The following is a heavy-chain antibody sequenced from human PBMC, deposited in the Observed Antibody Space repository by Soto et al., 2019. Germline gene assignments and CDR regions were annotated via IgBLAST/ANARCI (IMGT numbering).Heavy chain of an antibody. CDR1: GFTFSSYS. Sequence: GGSLRLSCAASGFTFSSYSMNWVRQAPGKGLEWVSSISSSSSYIYYADSVKGRFTISRDNAKNSLYLQMNSLRAEDTAVYYCARVYCSGGSCYPADYWGQGTLVTVSS. J-gene: IGHJ4*02. CDR3: ARVYCSGGSCYPADY. V-gene: IGHV3-21*01. CDR2: ISSSSSYI. D-gene: IGHD2-15*01.